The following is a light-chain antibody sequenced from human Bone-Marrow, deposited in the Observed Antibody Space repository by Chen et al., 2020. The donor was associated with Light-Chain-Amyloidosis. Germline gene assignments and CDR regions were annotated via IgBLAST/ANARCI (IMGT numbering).Light chain of an antibody. CDR2: EDN. V-gene: IGLV6-57*04. CDR1: SGSIASNY. J-gene: IGLJ2*01. Sequence: KFMLTQPHSVSESPGKTVTISCTRSSGSIASNYVQWYQQRPGSAPTTVIYEDNQRPSGVPDRFSGSIDSSSNSASLTISGLKTEDEADYYCQSYDSSNHVVFGGGTKLTVI. CDR3: QSYDSSNHVV.